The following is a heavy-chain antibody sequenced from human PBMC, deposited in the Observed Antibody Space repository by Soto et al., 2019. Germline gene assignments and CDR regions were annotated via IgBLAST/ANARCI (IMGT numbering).Heavy chain of an antibody. D-gene: IGHD3-10*01. CDR2: ISGSGGST. Sequence: GGSLRLSCAASGFTFSSYAMSWVRQAPGKGLEWVSAISGSGGSTYYADSVKGRFTISRDNSKNTLYLQMNSLRAEETAVYYCASHGSGSYYNNWFDPWGQGTLVTVSS. V-gene: IGHV3-23*01. CDR1: GFTFSSYA. CDR3: ASHGSGSYYNNWFDP. J-gene: IGHJ5*02.